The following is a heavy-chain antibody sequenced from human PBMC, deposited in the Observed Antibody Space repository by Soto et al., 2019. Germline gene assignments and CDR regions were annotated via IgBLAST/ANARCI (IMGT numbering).Heavy chain of an antibody. CDR1: GFTFSSYG. D-gene: IGHD3-10*01. CDR2: IWYDGSNK. J-gene: IGHJ5*02. V-gene: IGHV3-33*01. CDR3: ARTLWRGFGDIEVLENWFDP. Sequence: GGSLRLSCAASGFTFSSYGMHWVRQAPGKGLEWVAVIWYDGSNKYYADSVKGRFTISRDNSKNTLYLQMNSLRAEDTAVYYCARTLWRGFGDIEVLENWFDPWGQGTLVTVSS.